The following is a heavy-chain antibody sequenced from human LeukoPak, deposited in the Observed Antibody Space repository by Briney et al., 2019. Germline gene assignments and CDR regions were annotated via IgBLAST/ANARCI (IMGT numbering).Heavy chain of an antibody. CDR3: ARDGVLMVYAIHY. J-gene: IGHJ4*02. CDR1: GFTFSSYS. Sequence: PGGSLRLSCAASGFTFSSYSMNWVRQAPGKGLEWVSYISSSSSTIYYTDSVKGRFTISRDNAKKSLYLQMNSLRAEDTAVYYCARDGVLMVYAIHYWGQGTLVTVSS. CDR2: ISSSSSTI. V-gene: IGHV3-48*04. D-gene: IGHD2-8*01.